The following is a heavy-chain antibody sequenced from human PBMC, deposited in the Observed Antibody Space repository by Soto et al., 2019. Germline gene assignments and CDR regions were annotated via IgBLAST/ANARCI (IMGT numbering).Heavy chain of an antibody. CDR1: GYNFAGYW. D-gene: IGHD3-3*01. CDR3: ARGGVSTRTFDY. CDR2: IYPSDSDT. J-gene: IGHJ4*02. V-gene: IGHV5-51*01. Sequence: GESLKISCKGSGYNFAGYWIAWVRRMPGKGLELMGIIYPSDSDTRYRPSFQGQVTISADKSISSAYLQWSSLRASDTAMYYCARGGVSTRTFDYWGQGTPGTVSS.